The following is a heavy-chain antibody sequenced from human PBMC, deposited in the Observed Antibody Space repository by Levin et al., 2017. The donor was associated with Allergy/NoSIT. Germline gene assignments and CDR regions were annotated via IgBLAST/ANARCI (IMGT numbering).Heavy chain of an antibody. D-gene: IGHD2-2*03. CDR1: GYSISSGYY. Sequence: SETLSLTCAVSGYSISSGYYWGWIRRPPGTGLEWLGTIYHSGSSYYNPSLKSRVTISVDTSKNQFSLKVSSVTAADTAVYYCARWAGYCSSISCYADNWFDPWGQGTLVTVSS. V-gene: IGHV4-38-2*01. CDR3: ARWAGYCSSISCYADNWFDP. J-gene: IGHJ5*02. CDR2: IYHSGSS.